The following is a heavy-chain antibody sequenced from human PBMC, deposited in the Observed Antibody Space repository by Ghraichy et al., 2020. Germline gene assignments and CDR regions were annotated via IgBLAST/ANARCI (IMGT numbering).Heavy chain of an antibody. CDR2: ISYDGSNE. Sequence: LSLTCAASGFVLSSFGMHWVRQAPGKGLEWVAAISYDGSNEHFADSVKGRFTISRDTSKNTLYLQLNSLRSEDTAVYYCAKDSGSGWFGDDGFDVWGQGTMVTVSS. V-gene: IGHV3-30*18. CDR1: GFVLSSFG. J-gene: IGHJ3*01. D-gene: IGHD6-19*01. CDR3: AKDSGSGWFGDDGFDV.